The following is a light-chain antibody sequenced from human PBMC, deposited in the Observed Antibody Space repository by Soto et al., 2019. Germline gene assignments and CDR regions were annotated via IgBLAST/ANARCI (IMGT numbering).Light chain of an antibody. V-gene: IGLV1-44*01. J-gene: IGLJ3*02. Sequence: QSVLTQPPSASGTPGQRVTISCSGSTSNIGSHPVNWFQQLPGTAPKLLIYSNHQRPSGVPDRFSGSKSGTSASLAISGLQSEFEADYYCAAWDDILNGWVFGGGTQLTVL. CDR3: AAWDDILNGWV. CDR1: TSNIGSHP. CDR2: SNH.